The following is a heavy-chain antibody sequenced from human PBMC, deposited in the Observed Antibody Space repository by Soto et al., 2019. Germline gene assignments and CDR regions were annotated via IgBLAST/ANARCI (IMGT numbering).Heavy chain of an antibody. CDR2: ISGSGGST. CDR1: GFTFSSYA. J-gene: IGHJ5*01. D-gene: IGHD3-22*01. V-gene: IGHV3-23*01. CDR3: ARLGYFDNSGYSYFDS. Sequence: PGGSLRLSCAASGFTFSSYAMSWGRQAPGKGLEWVSAISGSGGSTYYADSVKGRFTISIDNSENTLSLQMNSLRAEDTAVYYCARLGYFDNSGYSYFDSWGHGTLVTVSS.